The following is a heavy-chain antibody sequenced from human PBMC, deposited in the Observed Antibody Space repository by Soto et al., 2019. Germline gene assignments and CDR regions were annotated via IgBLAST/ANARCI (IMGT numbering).Heavy chain of an antibody. CDR1: GYTFSNYG. CDR2: ISPKFGRT. J-gene: IGHJ2*01. CDR3: ARDDCNGGSCDGGHYLDL. V-gene: IGHV1-18*01. Sequence: QVQLVQSGGEVKRPGASVKVSCKTSGYTFSNYGITWVRQAPGQPLEWLGWISPKFGRTNYARTLQDRFTMTTDVSTKTVSMELRDLRSDDTAVYYCARDDCNGGSCDGGHYLDLWGRGTPISVSS. D-gene: IGHD2-15*01.